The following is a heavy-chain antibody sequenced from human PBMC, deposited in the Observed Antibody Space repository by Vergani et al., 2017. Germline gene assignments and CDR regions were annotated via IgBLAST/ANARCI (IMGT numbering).Heavy chain of an antibody. D-gene: IGHD5-24*01. CDR1: GDSISSGVYY. J-gene: IGHJ4*01. Sequence: QVQLQESGPGLVKPSQTLSLTCSVSGDSISSGVYYWNWIRQHPGKGLEWIGYIYSTGSTHNNPSLRRRINMSVDTSKNQFSLKLNSVTAADTAVYYCARMGGYNEGDAFRIDYFDSWGTGILVTVSS. CDR2: IYSTGST. CDR3: ARMGGYNEGDAFRIDYFDS. V-gene: IGHV4-31*03.